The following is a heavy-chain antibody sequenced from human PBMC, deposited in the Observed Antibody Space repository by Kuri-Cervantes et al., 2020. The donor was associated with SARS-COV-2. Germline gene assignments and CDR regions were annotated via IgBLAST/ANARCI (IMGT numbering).Heavy chain of an antibody. Sequence: SETLSLTCTVSGGYISSYYWHWIRQPPGRGLEWLGFIYDSAITKYNPSLKSRVTMSLDTSKNQFSLKLSSVAAADTAVYYCARANIVVVPAALGAIIYYYYYMDVWGKGTTVTVSS. V-gene: IGHV4-59*12. CDR2: IYDSAIT. D-gene: IGHD2-2*01. CDR1: GGYISSYY. J-gene: IGHJ6*03. CDR3: ARANIVVVPAALGAIIYYYYYMDV.